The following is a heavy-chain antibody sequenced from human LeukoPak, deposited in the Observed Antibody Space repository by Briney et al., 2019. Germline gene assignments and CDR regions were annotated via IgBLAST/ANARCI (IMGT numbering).Heavy chain of an antibody. Sequence: SVKVSCKASGGTFSSYSFSWVRQAPAQGLEWMGGIIPICGRANYAQKVQGRVTITTDESTSTAYMELSSMRSEDTAVYYCAGTSGYSYGYPCQNRYFYYMDVWGKGTTVTVSS. CDR2: IIPICGRA. V-gene: IGHV1-69*05. CDR1: GGTFSSYS. D-gene: IGHD5-18*01. J-gene: IGHJ6*03. CDR3: AGTSGYSYGYPCQNRYFYYMDV.